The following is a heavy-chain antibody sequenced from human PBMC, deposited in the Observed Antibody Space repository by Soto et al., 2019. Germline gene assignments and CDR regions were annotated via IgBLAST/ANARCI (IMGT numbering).Heavy chain of an antibody. J-gene: IGHJ4*02. CDR1: GGSISSGGYS. D-gene: IGHD4-17*01. V-gene: IGHV4-30-2*01. CDR3: ARGITTVTTFDS. CDR2: IYHSGST. Sequence: QLQLQESGSGLVKPSQTLSLTCAVSGGSISSGGYSCNWIRQPPGKGLEWIGYIYHSGSTYYNPSPQGRVTIPVDGPKHQFPLKLRSVTAADTAVYSCARGITTVTTFDSWGQGTLVTVSS.